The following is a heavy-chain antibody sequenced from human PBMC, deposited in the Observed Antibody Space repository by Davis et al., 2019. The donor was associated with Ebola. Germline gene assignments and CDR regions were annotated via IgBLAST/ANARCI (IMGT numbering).Heavy chain of an antibody. Sequence: HTGGSLRLSCAASGFTFRYYWMFWVRQTPGKGLVWVSRIKTDGSTTNYADSVRGRFTISRDNAKNTVYLQMNSLRAEDTAVYYCARDGVSEFIDLDYWGRGTLVTVSS. CDR1: GFTFRYYW. J-gene: IGHJ4*02. D-gene: IGHD3-16*02. V-gene: IGHV3-74*01. CDR3: ARDGVSEFIDLDY. CDR2: IKTDGSTT.